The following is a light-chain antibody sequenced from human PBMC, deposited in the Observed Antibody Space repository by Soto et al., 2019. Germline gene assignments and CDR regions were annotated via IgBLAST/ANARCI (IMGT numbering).Light chain of an antibody. CDR1: SSDVGGYNY. V-gene: IGLV2-14*01. Sequence: QSALTQPASVSGSPGQSITISCTGTSSDVGGYNYVSWYQQHPGKAPKLMIYDVSNRPSGVSNRFSGSKSGNTASLTISGLQAEFETDYYCSSYTSSSTSLLVFGGGTKLTVL. CDR3: SSYTSSSTSLLV. CDR2: DVS. J-gene: IGLJ3*02.